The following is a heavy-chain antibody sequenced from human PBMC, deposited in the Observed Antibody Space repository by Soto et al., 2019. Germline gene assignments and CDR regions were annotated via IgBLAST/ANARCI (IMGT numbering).Heavy chain of an antibody. CDR3: ARTYVYYYGSGSYYSP. D-gene: IGHD3-10*01. Sequence: QVQLVQSGAEVKKPGSSVKVSCKASGGTFSSYTISWVRQAPGQGLEWMGRIIPILGIANYAQKFQGRVTSTXXKXTXXAYMELSSLRSEDTAVYYCARTYVYYYGSGSYYSPWGQGTLVTVSS. CDR1: GGTFSSYT. J-gene: IGHJ5*02. V-gene: IGHV1-69*02. CDR2: IIPILGIA.